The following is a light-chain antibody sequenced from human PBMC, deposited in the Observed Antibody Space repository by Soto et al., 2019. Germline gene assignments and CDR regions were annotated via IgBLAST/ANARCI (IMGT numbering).Light chain of an antibody. CDR1: LCISTE. Sequence: DIQMTQSPSSLSASVGDRVTITCRASLCISTELKWFQQKPGKDPKVLIFGTSSLQSGVPSRFSGSGSGTDFTLTIRNLQPEDFTTYYCKQSYTTPRTFGQGTKLEIK. CDR2: GTS. J-gene: IGKJ2*01. V-gene: IGKV1-39*01. CDR3: KQSYTTPRT.